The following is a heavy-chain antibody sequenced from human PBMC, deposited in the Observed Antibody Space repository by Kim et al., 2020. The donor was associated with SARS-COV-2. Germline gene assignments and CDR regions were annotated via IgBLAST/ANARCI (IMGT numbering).Heavy chain of an antibody. D-gene: IGHD3-10*01. CDR2: INPSGGST. V-gene: IGHV1-46*01. CDR3: ARDSSYYYGSGKSRKPHPFDY. CDR1: GYTFTSYY. J-gene: IGHJ4*02. Sequence: ASVKVSCKASGYTFTSYYMHWVRQAPGQGLEWMGIINPSGGSTSYAQKFQGRVTMTRDTSTSTVYMELSSLRSEDTAVYYCARDSSYYYGSGKSRKPHPFDYWGQGTLVTVSS.